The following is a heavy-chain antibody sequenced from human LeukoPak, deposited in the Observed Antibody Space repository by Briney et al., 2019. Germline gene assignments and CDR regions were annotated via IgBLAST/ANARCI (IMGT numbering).Heavy chain of an antibody. CDR2: INHSGST. D-gene: IGHD2-2*01. CDR1: GESFSGYY. Sequence: PSETLSLTCAVYGESFSGYYWSWVRQPPGKGVEWVGEINHSGSTNYNPSLKSRVTISVETSKNQFSLKLSSVTAADTAVYYCARGGVVPAAKGRNWFDPWGQGTLVTVSS. CDR3: ARGGVVPAAKGRNWFDP. V-gene: IGHV4-34*01. J-gene: IGHJ5*02.